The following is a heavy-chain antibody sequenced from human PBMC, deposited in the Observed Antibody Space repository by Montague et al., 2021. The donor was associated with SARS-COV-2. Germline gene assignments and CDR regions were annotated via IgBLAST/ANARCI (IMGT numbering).Heavy chain of an antibody. J-gene: IGHJ4*02. Sequence: SLRLSCAASGFTFSSYAMSWVRQAPGKGLEWVSGIVNNGRKSFYADSVKGRFVISRDNSDKVVHLQLNSLRAEDTAIYYCAKETAAIGNPLFDSWGQGTLITVSS. D-gene: IGHD4-23*01. CDR1: GFTFSSYA. CDR2: IVNNGRKS. V-gene: IGHV3-23*01. CDR3: AKETAAIGNPLFDS.